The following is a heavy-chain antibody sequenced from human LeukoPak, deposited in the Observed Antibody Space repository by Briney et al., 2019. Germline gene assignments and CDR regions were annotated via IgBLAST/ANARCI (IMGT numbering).Heavy chain of an antibody. V-gene: IGHV4-4*07. J-gene: IGHJ4*02. CDR3: ARGPAPQDYCDSSGISTNGFFDY. CDR2: IYTSGST. CDR1: GGSISSYY. D-gene: IGHD3-22*01. Sequence: SETLSLTCTVSGGSISSYYWSWIRQPAGKGLEWIGRIYTSGSTNYNPSLKSRVTMSVDTSKNQFSLKLSSVTAADTAVYYCARGPAPQDYCDSSGISTNGFFDYWGQGTLVTVSS.